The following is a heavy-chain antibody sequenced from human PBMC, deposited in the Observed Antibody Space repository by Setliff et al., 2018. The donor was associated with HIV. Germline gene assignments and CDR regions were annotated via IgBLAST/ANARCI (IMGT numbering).Heavy chain of an antibody. V-gene: IGHV4-34*01. D-gene: IGHD5-18*01. Sequence: SETLSLTCAVYGASFSGYYWAWIRQSPGTGLEWIGEINHSGITNYNPTLKSRVTISTDTSKNQFSLRLNSVTAADTAVYYCAREGDTGKTNFDYWGQGTLVTVSS. CDR2: INHSGIT. CDR3: AREGDTGKTNFDY. CDR1: GASFSGYY. J-gene: IGHJ4*02.